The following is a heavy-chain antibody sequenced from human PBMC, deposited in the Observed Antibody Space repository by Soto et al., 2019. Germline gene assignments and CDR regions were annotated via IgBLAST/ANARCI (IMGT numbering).Heavy chain of an antibody. CDR3: ASDYGSGAQTIDY. J-gene: IGHJ4*02. CDR2: IIPILDIA. V-gene: IGHV1-69*02. Sequence: QVQLVQSGAEVKKPGSSVKVSCKASGGTFSSYTISWVRQAPGQGLEWMGRIIPILDIANYAQKFQGRVTITADKSTSTAYMELSSLRSEDTAVYYCASDYGSGAQTIDYWGQGTLVTVSS. D-gene: IGHD3-10*01. CDR1: GGTFSSYT.